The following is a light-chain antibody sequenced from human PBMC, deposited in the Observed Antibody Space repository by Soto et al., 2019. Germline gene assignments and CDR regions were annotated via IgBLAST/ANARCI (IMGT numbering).Light chain of an antibody. CDR1: QSVSNW. CDR2: DVS. CDR3: QQDINYPWT. V-gene: IGKV1-5*01. J-gene: IGKJ1*01. Sequence: DIQMTQSPSTLSASVGERVTITCRASQSVSNWLAWYQQKPGKAPKLLIYDVSSLESGVPSRFRGSGSGTEFTITISSLPPEDSATYYCQQDINYPWTFGQGTKVDIK.